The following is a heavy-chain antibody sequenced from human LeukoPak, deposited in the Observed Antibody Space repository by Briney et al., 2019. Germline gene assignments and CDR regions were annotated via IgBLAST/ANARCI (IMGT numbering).Heavy chain of an antibody. CDR3: ARNRYYYGSGNYGVPNWFDP. CDR1: GASISSSSYY. D-gene: IGHD3-10*01. J-gene: IGHJ5*02. CDR2: IYYTGST. V-gene: IGHV4-39*01. Sequence: SETLSLTCTVSGASISSSSYYWGWIRQPPGKGLEWIGTIYYTGSTYYNPSLKSRVTISVDTSKNQFSLKLNSVTAADTAVYYCARNRYYYGSGNYGVPNWFDPWGQGTLVTVSS.